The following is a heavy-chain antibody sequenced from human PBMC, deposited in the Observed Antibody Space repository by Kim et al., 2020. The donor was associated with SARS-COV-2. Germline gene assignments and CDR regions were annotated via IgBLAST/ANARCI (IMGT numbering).Heavy chain of an antibody. CDR1: RDTFNTYA. V-gene: IGHV1-69*13. CDR3: ARGGFSSSWRLDY. J-gene: IGHJ4*02. Sequence: PVKVSCKASRDTFNTYAISWVRQAPGQGLEWLGGIVPFIGTSDYAQKFQGRLTVTADDSTTTVYMELSSLRSDDTAVYFCARGGFSSSWRLDYWGQGTL. CDR2: IVPFIGTS. D-gene: IGHD6-13*01.